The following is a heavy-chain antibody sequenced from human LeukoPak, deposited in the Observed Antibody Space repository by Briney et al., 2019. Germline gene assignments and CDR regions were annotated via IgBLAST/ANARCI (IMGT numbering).Heavy chain of an antibody. CDR2: IYTSGST. Sequence: PSETLSLTCTVSGGSISSGSYYWSWIRQPAGKGLEWIGRIYTSGSTNYNPSLKSRVTISVDTSKNQFSLTLSSVTAADTAVYYCARGQDSSKSGYWGQGTLVTVSS. J-gene: IGHJ4*02. D-gene: IGHD4-11*01. V-gene: IGHV4-61*02. CDR1: GGSISSGSYY. CDR3: ARGQDSSKSGY.